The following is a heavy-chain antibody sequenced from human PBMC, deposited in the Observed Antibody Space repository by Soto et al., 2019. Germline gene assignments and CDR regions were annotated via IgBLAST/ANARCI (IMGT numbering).Heavy chain of an antibody. CDR3: GRDPKTSGGQHWAFNYFDS. Sequence: QVQLVESGGGVVQPGRSLRLSCAASGFSFSISPMHWVRQAPGKGPEWVALISYDGTNKFYADSVKGRFTISIDNSKSTCYSQVDSLSLEDGAVYYCGRDPKTSGGQHWAFNYFDSWGQGTLVTVSS. CDR2: ISYDGTNK. V-gene: IGHV3-30-3*01. D-gene: IGHD7-27*01. J-gene: IGHJ4*02. CDR1: GFSFSISP.